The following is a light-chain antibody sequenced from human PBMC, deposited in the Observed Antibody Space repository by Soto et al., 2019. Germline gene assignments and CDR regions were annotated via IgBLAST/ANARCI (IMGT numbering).Light chain of an antibody. CDR1: QSLLHSDGKTY. V-gene: IGKV2D-29*01. Sequence: DIVLTQTPLFLSVTPRQPPSISCRSTQSLLHSDGKTYFYWFLQKAGQPPQLLIYEVSNRFSGVSDTLSCSGSVQGVRVEISRVEADDVGIYYCMHSIKLLYTVGQRTKVDIK. CDR3: MHSIKLLYT. J-gene: IGKJ2*01. CDR2: EVS.